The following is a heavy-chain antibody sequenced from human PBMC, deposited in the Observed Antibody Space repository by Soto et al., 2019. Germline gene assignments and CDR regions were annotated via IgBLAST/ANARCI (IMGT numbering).Heavy chain of an antibody. CDR3: TTDIVDVVVAATLSDY. CDR1: GFTFSNAW. D-gene: IGHD2-15*01. CDR2: IKSKTDGGTK. V-gene: IGHV3-15*07. Sequence: EVQLVESGGGLVKPGGSLRLSCAASGFTFSNAWMNWVRQAPGKGLEWVGRIKSKTDGGTKDYAAPVKGRFTISRDDSKNTLYLQMNSLKTEDTAVYYCTTDIVDVVVAATLSDYWGQGTLVTVSS. J-gene: IGHJ4*02.